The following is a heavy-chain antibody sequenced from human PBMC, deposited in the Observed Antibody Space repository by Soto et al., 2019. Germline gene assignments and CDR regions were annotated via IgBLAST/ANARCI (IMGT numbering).Heavy chain of an antibody. V-gene: IGHV4-30-2*01. D-gene: IGHD3-16*01. CDR1: VGSISSGGYS. Sequence: SETLSLTCAFSVGSISSGGYSWSWIRQPPGKGLEWIGYIYHSGSTYYNPSLKSRVTISVDRSKNQFSLKLSSVTAADTAVYYCAREREGGRFEPWGQRTLVSVSS. J-gene: IGHJ5*02. CDR3: AREREGGRFEP. CDR2: IYHSGST.